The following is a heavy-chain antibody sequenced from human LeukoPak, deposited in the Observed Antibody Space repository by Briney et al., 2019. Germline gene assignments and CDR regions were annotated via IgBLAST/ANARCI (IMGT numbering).Heavy chain of an antibody. CDR2: ISSSSGTI. J-gene: IGHJ4*02. CDR3: AREDGLTAPFGY. D-gene: IGHD5-18*01. Sequence: GGSLRLSCAASGFTFSSYSMNWVRQAPGKGLEWVSYISSSSGTIYYADSVKGRFTISRDNAKNSLYLQMNSLRAEDMAVYYCAREDGLTAPFGYWGQGTLVTVSS. V-gene: IGHV3-48*01. CDR1: GFTFSSYS.